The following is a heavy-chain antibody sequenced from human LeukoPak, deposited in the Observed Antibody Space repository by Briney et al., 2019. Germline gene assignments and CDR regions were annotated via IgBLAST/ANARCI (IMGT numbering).Heavy chain of an antibody. CDR2: IWNDGSDK. D-gene: IGHD4-11*01. CDR3: AKDAQRGFDYSNSLES. V-gene: IGHV3-33*06. J-gene: IGHJ4*02. CDR1: GFTFSHYA. Sequence: GGSRRLSCVTSGFTFSHYAMHWVRQAPGKGLEWVAAIWNDGSDKYYGDSVKGRFTISRDNAKKTVYLQMNSLRVEETAVYYCAKDAQRGFDYSNSLESWGQGALVTVSS.